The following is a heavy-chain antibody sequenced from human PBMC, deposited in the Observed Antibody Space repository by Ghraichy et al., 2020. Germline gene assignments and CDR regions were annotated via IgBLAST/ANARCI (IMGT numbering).Heavy chain of an antibody. CDR3: ARASKAVAGIPNFDY. CDR2: ISAYNGNT. CDR1: GYTLTSYG. V-gene: IGHV1-18*04. J-gene: IGHJ4*02. D-gene: IGHD6-19*01. Sequence: ASVKVSCKASGYTLTSYGITWVRQAPGQGLEWMGWISAYNGNTNYAQKFQGRVTMTTDTSTSTAYMDLRSLKSDDTAVYYCARASKAVAGIPNFDYWGQGTLVTVSS.